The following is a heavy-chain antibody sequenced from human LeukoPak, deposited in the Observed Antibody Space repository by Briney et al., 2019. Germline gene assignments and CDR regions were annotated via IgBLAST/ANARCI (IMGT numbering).Heavy chain of an antibody. D-gene: IGHD4-11*01. CDR1: GGSISIYY. CDR2: IHYSGST. Sequence: SETLSLTCIVSGGSISIYYWSWIRQPPGKGLEWIGYIHYSGSTYYNPSLKSRVTISLDTPKNQFSLKLSSVTAADTAVYYCARRPGHSYSVTGAGAFDIWGQGTMVTVSS. V-gene: IGHV4-59*01. CDR3: ARRPGHSYSVTGAGAFDI. J-gene: IGHJ3*02.